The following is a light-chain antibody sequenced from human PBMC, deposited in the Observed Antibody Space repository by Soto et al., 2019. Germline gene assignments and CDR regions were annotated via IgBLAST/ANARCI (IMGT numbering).Light chain of an antibody. Sequence: EIVLTQSPATLSLSPGERATLSCRASQSVNSRYLAWYQQRPGQPPRLLIYGASNSATDTPDRFSGSGSATDFTLSISSLEPDDVAVYYCQQYGSSPPYTFGQGTKLEI. CDR3: QQYGSSPPYT. CDR2: GAS. CDR1: QSVNSRY. J-gene: IGKJ2*01. V-gene: IGKV3-20*01.